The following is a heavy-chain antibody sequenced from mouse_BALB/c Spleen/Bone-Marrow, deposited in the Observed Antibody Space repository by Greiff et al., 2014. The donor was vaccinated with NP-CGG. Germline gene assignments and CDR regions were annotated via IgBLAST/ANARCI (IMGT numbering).Heavy chain of an antibody. D-gene: IGHD2-4*01. CDR3: ARGDDYGPFAY. CDR2: IDPGSGST. J-gene: IGHJ3*01. Sequence: DLVKPGASVKLSCKASGYTFTSYTINWIKQRPGQGLEWIGCIDPGSGSTYYNQKFKGKATLTVGTSSIKAYIQLSRVSSEDSAVYVGARGDDYGPFAYWGQGTLVTVSA. CDR1: GYTFTSYT. V-gene: IGHV1S41*01.